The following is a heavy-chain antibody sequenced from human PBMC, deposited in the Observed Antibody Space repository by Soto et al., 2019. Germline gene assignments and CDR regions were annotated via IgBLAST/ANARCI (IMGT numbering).Heavy chain of an antibody. CDR3: ARGRREGYYYDSSGYRY. CDR2: ISAGNGNT. CDR1: GYTFTSYA. D-gene: IGHD3-22*01. V-gene: IGHV1-3*01. J-gene: IGHJ4*02. Sequence: ASLKVSCKASGYTFTSYAMHWVRQAPGQRLEWMGWISAGNGNTKYSQKFQGRVTITRDTSASTAYMELSSLRSEDTAVYYCARGRREGYYYDSSGYRYWGQGTLVTVSS.